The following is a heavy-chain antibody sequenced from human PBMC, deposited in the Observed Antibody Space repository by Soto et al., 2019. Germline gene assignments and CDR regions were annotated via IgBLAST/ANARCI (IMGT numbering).Heavy chain of an antibody. D-gene: IGHD5-18*01. J-gene: IGHJ6*02. CDR2: IDSYNGNT. Sequence: QNQLLQSGAEARKPGASVKVSCTASGYTFSSYYITWVRQAPGQGPEWMGWIDSYNGNTNYAREFQGRLTMTTDTSTSTSYMELRSLRSYDTAIYYCATSIHVWLYAMDVWGQGTTVTVSS. V-gene: IGHV1-18*01. CDR1: GYTFSSYY. CDR3: ATSIHVWLYAMDV.